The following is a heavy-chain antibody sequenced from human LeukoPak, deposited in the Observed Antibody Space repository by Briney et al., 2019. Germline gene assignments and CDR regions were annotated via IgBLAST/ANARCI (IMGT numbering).Heavy chain of an antibody. CDR2: INPNTGGT. V-gene: IGHV1-2*02. CDR3: ARGWFADNWFDP. CDR1: GYTFTGYY. J-gene: IGHJ5*02. Sequence: ASVKVSCKASGYTFTGYYMHWVRQAPGQGLEWMGWINPNTGGTNYAQKCQGRVTMTRDTSISTAYMELRRLRSDDTAVYYCARGWFADNWFDPWGQGTLVTVSS. D-gene: IGHD3-10*01.